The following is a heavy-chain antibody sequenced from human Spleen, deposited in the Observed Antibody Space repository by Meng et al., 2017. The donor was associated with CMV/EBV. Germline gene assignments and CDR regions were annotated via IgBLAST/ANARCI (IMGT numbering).Heavy chain of an antibody. CDR2: INPNSGGT. V-gene: IGHV1-2*02. J-gene: IGHJ6*02. D-gene: IGHD2-15*01. Sequence: ASVKVSCKASGYTFTGYYMHWVRQAPGQGLEWMGWINPNSGGTNYAQKFQGRVTMTRDTSISTASMDLRRLRSDDTAVYYCARLYVTCSGPRCQGDEYYYYGMDVWGHGTTVTVSS. CDR3: ARLYVTCSGPRCQGDEYYYYGMDV. CDR1: GYTFTGYY.